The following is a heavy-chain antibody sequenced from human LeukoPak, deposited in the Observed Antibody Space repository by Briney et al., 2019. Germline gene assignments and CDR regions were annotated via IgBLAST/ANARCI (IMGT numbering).Heavy chain of an antibody. V-gene: IGHV3-33*01. Sequence: GGSLRLSCAASGFTFSSYGMHWVRQAPGKGLEWVAVIWYDGSNKYYADSVKGRFTISRDNSKNTLYLQMNSLRAEDTAVYYCAREAGYSSVYFQHWGQGTLVTVSS. CDR1: GFTFSSYG. CDR3: AREAGYSSVYFQH. D-gene: IGHD6-19*01. CDR2: IWYDGSNK. J-gene: IGHJ1*01.